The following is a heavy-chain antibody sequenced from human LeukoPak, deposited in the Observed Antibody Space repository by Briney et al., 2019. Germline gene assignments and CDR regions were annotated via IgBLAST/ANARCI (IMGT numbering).Heavy chain of an antibody. V-gene: IGHV3-74*01. D-gene: IGHD6-19*01. CDR3: ARARGYSSGWQGFDY. Sequence: GGSLRLSCAASGFTFSSYWMHWVRQAPGKGLVWVSRINSDGSSTSYADSVKGRFTISRDNAENTLYLQMNSLRAEDTAVYYCARARGYSSGWQGFDYWGQGTLVTVSS. J-gene: IGHJ4*02. CDR1: GFTFSSYW. CDR2: INSDGSST.